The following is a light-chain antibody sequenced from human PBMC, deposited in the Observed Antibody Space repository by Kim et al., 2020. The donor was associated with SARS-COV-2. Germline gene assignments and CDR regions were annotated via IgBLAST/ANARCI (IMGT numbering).Light chain of an antibody. J-gene: IGKJ4*01. CDR2: GAS. Sequence: PGERVTLSCRASQSVSSSYLTWYQQKPGQAPRLLIYGASSRATGIPARFSGSGSGTDFTLTISSLQPEDFAVYYCLQDYNLLTFGGGTKLE. CDR3: LQDYNLLT. CDR1: QSVSSSY. V-gene: IGKV3D-7*01.